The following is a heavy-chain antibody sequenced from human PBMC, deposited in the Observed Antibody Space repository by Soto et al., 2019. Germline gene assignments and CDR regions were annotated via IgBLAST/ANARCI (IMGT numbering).Heavy chain of an antibody. CDR1: CYTFTSYG. V-gene: IGHV1-18*01. CDR2: ISAYNGNT. CDR3: ARGGFRITIFGVVIDWFDP. Sequence: ASVKVSCKGSCYTFTSYGIRWGGQAPGKGVDWMGWISAYNGNTNYAQKLQGRVTMTTDTSTSTAYMELRSLRSDDTAVYYCARGGFRITIFGVVIDWFDPWGQGTLVTVSS. J-gene: IGHJ5*02. D-gene: IGHD3-3*01.